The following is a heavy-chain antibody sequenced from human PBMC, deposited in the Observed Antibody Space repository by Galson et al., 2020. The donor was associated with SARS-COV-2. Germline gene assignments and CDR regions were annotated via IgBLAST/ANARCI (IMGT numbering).Heavy chain of an antibody. V-gene: IGHV2-70*01. J-gene: IGHJ5*02. CDR2: MNWDDDK. Sequence: SGPSLVKPPPTLTLTCTISGFSLRTSGMYVIWTRQPPGNAIECLALMNWDDDKYYSTFLKTRLTISKDTSKNQVVLKMTNMDPVDTATYYWSRANYDILTDYYIGFDPWGQGTLVTVSS. D-gene: IGHD3-9*01. CDR1: GFSLRTSGMY. CDR3: SRANYDILTDYYIGFDP.